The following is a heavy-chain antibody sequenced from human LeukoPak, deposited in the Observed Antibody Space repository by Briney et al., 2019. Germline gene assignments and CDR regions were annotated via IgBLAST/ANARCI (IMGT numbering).Heavy chain of an antibody. D-gene: IGHD4-17*01. J-gene: IGHJ4*02. CDR1: EFTFRSYW. Sequence: GGSLRLSCVASEFTFRSYWMHWVRQAPGKGLVWVSRINSDGSSKGYGDSVKGRFTISRDNAKNTLYLQMNSLRAEDTAVYYCARGDMGYGDYYFDYWGQGTLVTVSS. CDR3: ARGDMGYGDYYFDY. V-gene: IGHV3-74*01. CDR2: INSDGSSK.